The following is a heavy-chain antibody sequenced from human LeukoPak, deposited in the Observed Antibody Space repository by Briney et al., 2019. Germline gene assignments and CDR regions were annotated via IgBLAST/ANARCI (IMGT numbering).Heavy chain of an antibody. D-gene: IGHD5-18*01. Sequence: SETLSLTCTVSGGSISSSSYYWGWIRQPPGKGLEWIGSIYYSGSTYYNPSLKSRVTISVDTSKNQFSLRLNSVPAADTAVYYCASGYSYDKPKTSDAFDIWGQGTMVSVSS. CDR3: ASGYSYDKPKTSDAFDI. CDR2: IYYSGST. J-gene: IGHJ3*02. CDR1: GGSISSSSYY. V-gene: IGHV4-39*07.